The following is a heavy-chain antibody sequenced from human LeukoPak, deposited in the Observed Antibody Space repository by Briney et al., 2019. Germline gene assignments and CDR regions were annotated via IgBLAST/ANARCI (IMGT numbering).Heavy chain of an antibody. V-gene: IGHV3-33*01. CDR2: IWYDGSNK. J-gene: IGHJ4*02. Sequence: HPGRSLRLSCAASGFTFSSYGMHWVRQAPGKGLEWVAVIWYDGSNKYYADSVKGRFTISRDNSKNTLYLQMNSLRAEDTAVYYCARESPGQVAGNYYFDYWGQGTLVTVSS. CDR1: GFTFSSYG. D-gene: IGHD6-19*01. CDR3: ARESPGQVAGNYYFDY.